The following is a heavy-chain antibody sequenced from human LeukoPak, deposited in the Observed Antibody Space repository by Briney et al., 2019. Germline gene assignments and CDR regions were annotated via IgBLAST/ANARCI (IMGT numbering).Heavy chain of an antibody. J-gene: IGHJ4*02. CDR1: GFTFSTYG. CDR2: ISGSGDST. V-gene: IGHV3-23*01. CDR3: AKDHGRARSTWYY. D-gene: IGHD6-13*01. Sequence: GGSLRLSCAASGFTFSTYGMSWVRQAPGKGLEWVSGISGSGDSTYYADSVKGRFIISRDNSKNTLYLQINSLRVEDTAVYCCAKDHGRARSTWYYWGQGTLVTVSS.